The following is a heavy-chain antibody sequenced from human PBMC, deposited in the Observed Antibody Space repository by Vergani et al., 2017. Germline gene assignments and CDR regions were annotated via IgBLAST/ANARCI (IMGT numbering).Heavy chain of an antibody. CDR1: RFTFRSYG. CDR2: IRYDGSNK. D-gene: IGHD3-22*01. Sequence: QVQLVESGGGVVQPGGSLRLSCAASRFTFRSYGMHWVRQAPGKGLEWVAFIRYDGSNKYYADSVKGRFTISRDNSKNTLYLQMNSLRAEDTAVYYCAKGHSSGYWVYYGMDVWGQGTTVTVSS. J-gene: IGHJ6*02. CDR3: AKGHSSGYWVYYGMDV. V-gene: IGHV3-30*02.